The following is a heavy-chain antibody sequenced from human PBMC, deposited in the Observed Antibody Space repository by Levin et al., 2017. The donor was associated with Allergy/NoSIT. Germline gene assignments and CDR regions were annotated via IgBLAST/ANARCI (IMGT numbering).Heavy chain of an antibody. Sequence: SCAASGFTFRNYGMHWVRQAPGKGLEWVVLIWYDGGTYYGDSVKGRFTISRDNSKNTLSLQMNSLRAEDTAVYYCARDLRYGSGSPLGAFDIWGQGTLVTVSS. V-gene: IGHV3-33*01. CDR3: ARDLRYGSGSPLGAFDI. CDR2: IWYDGGT. CDR1: GFTFRNYG. D-gene: IGHD3-10*01. J-gene: IGHJ3*02.